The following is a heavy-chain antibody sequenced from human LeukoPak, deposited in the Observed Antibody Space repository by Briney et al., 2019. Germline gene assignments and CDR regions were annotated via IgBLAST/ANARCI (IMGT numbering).Heavy chain of an antibody. V-gene: IGHV3-7*03. CDR1: GGSFSGYY. J-gene: IGHJ6*03. Sequence: ETLSLTCAVYGGSFSGYYWSWIRQPPGKGLEWVASINQDEIHYVDAVRGRFTISRDNAKNSLYLQMNSLRAEDTALYYCARSGSGSYYYYYYMDVWGKGTTVTVSS. D-gene: IGHD3-10*01. CDR2: INQDEI. CDR3: ARSGSGSYYYYYYMDV.